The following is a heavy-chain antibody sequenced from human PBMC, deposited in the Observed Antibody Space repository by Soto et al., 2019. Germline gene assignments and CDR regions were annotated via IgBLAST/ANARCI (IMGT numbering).Heavy chain of an antibody. CDR3: AKDRAIAVGADGMDV. Sequence: GGSLRLSCAASGFTFSSYGMHWVRQAPGKGLEWVAVISYDGSNKYYADSVKGRFTISRDNSKNTLYLQMNSLRAEDTAVYYCAKDRAIAVGADGMDVWGQGNTVTVSS. J-gene: IGHJ6*02. V-gene: IGHV3-30*18. CDR1: GFTFSSYG. D-gene: IGHD6-19*01. CDR2: ISYDGSNK.